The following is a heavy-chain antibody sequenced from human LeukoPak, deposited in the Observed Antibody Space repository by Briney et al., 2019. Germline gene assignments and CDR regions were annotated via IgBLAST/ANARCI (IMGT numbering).Heavy chain of an antibody. CDR1: GFTFSSYA. Sequence: GGSLRLSCAASGFTFSSYAMSWVRQAPGKGLEWVSAISGSDGSTYYADSVKGRFTISRDNSKNTLYLQMNSLRAEDTAVYYCAKDPSYSSSSGDWFDPWGQGTLVTVSS. J-gene: IGHJ5*02. V-gene: IGHV3-23*01. CDR2: ISGSDGST. CDR3: AKDPSYSSSSGDWFDP. D-gene: IGHD6-6*01.